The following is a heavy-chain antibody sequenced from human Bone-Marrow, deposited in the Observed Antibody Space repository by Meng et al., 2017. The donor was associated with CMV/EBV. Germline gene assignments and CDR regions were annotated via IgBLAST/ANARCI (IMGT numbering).Heavy chain of an antibody. Sequence: ASVKVSCKASGYSFTRYHMHWVRQAPGQGPEWVGIINPNSGGTNYAQKFQGRVTMTRDTSISTAYMELSRLRSDDTAVYYCATCPPKQWLGTYYYYYGMDVWGQGTTVTVSS. CDR3: ATCPPKQWLGTYYYYYGMDV. D-gene: IGHD6-19*01. CDR1: GYSFTRYH. CDR2: INPNSGGT. V-gene: IGHV1-2*02. J-gene: IGHJ6*02.